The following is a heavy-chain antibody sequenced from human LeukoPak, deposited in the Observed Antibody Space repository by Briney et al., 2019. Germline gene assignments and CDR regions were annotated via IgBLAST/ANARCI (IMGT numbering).Heavy chain of an antibody. Sequence: GGFLRLSCAASGFTFSSYSMNWVRQAPGKGLEWVSYISSSSSTIYYADSVKGRFTISRDNAKNSLYLQMNSLRAEDTAVYYCARNPVGLLYPDAFDIWGQGTMVTVSS. CDR2: ISSSSSTI. J-gene: IGHJ3*02. CDR1: GFTFSSYS. V-gene: IGHV3-48*04. D-gene: IGHD3-3*01. CDR3: ARNPVGLLYPDAFDI.